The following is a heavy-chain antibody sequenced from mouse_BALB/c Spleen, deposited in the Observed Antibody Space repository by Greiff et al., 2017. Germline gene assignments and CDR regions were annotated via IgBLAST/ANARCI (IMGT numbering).Heavy chain of an antibody. Sequence: QVQLQQPGAELVKPGASVKLSCKASGYTFTSYYMYWVKQRPGQGLEWIGGINPSNGGTNFNEKFKSKATLTVDKSSSTAYMQLSSLTSEDSAVYYCTRSGIYYGYWYFDVWGAGTTVTVSS. V-gene: IGHV1S81*02. D-gene: IGHD1-1*01. CDR3: TRSGIYYGYWYFDV. CDR1: GYTFTSYY. J-gene: IGHJ1*01. CDR2: INPSNGGT.